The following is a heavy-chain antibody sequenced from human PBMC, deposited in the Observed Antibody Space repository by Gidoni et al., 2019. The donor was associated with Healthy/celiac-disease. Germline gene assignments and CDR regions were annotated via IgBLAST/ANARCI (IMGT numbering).Heavy chain of an antibody. Sequence: EVQLVESGGGLVQPGGSLRLPCAASGFTFSSYWMSWVRQAPGKGLEWVANIKQDGSEKYYVDSVKGRFTISRDNAKNSLYLQMNSLRAEDTAVYYCAREGRLYSSSYYNWFDPWGQGTLVTVSS. D-gene: IGHD6-13*01. CDR3: AREGRLYSSSYYNWFDP. CDR1: GFTFSSYW. V-gene: IGHV3-7*01. CDR2: IKQDGSEK. J-gene: IGHJ5*02.